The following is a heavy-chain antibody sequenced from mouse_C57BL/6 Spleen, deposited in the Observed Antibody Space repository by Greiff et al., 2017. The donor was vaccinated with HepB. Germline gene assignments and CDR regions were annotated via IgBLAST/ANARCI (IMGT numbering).Heavy chain of an antibody. CDR1: GFTFSSYG. CDR2: ISSGGSYT. Sequence: EVKLVESGGDLVKPGGSLKLSCAASGFTFSSYGMSWVRQTPDKRLEWVATISSGGSYTYYPDSVKGRFTISSDNAKNTLYLQMSSLKSEDTAMYYCARGSLGYWGQGTTLTVSS. V-gene: IGHV5-6*01. D-gene: IGHD4-1*01. J-gene: IGHJ2*01. CDR3: ARGSLGY.